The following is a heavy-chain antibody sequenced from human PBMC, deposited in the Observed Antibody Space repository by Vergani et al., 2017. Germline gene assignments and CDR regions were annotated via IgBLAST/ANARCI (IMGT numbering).Heavy chain of an antibody. CDR2: IYYSGST. D-gene: IGHD3-3*01. V-gene: IGHV4-39*07. CDR1: GGSISSSSYY. J-gene: IGHJ3*02. CDR3: ARDHDFWSGYYVAAAGPADAFDI. Sequence: QLQLQESGPGLVKPSETLSLTCTVSGGSISSSSYYWGWIRQPPGKGLEWIGSIYYSGSTYYNPSLKSRVTISVDTSKNQFSLKLSSVTAADTAVYYCARDHDFWSGYYVAAAGPADAFDIWGLGTMVTVS.